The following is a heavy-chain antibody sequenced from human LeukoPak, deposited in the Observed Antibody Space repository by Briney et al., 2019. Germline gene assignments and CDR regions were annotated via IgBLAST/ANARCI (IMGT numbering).Heavy chain of an antibody. J-gene: IGHJ6*02. CDR1: GGSISSSSYY. CDR2: IYYSGST. D-gene: IGHD4-11*01. V-gene: IGHV4-39*07. Sequence: KPSETLSLTCTVSGGSISSSSYYWGWIRQPPGKGLEWIGSIYYSGSTYYNPSLRSRVTVSIDTSKNQFSLKLSSVTAADTAVYYCARDRSTVDYYGLDVWGQGTTVIVSS. CDR3: ARDRSTVDYYGLDV.